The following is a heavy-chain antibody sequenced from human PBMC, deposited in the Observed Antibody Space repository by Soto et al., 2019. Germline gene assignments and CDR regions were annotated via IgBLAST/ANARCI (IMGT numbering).Heavy chain of an antibody. CDR1: GDSINNYY. V-gene: IGHV4-4*07. Sequence: VRLQESGPGLVEPSETLFLTCSVSGDSINNYYWSWIGQPAGKGLEWIGRIYSSGSANYNPTLKTQATMSVYTSKNQVFLSVTSVTAADTAVYFCARGGTRSADLPTYWGEGIQVIVSS. CDR2: IYSSGSA. CDR3: ARGGTRSADLPTY. J-gene: IGHJ4*02. D-gene: IGHD1-1*01.